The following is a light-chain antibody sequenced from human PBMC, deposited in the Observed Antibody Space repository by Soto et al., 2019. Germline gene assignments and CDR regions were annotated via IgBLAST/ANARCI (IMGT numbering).Light chain of an antibody. J-gene: IGKJ5*01. Sequence: DIQMTQSPSSLSASVGDRVTITCQASQDISNSLNWYQLKPGKVPKLLIYDASNLETGVPSRFSGSGSGTDFTFTISSLQPEDIATYYCQHYANLPSTFGQGTRLEIK. V-gene: IGKV1-33*01. CDR1: QDISNS. CDR3: QHYANLPST. CDR2: DAS.